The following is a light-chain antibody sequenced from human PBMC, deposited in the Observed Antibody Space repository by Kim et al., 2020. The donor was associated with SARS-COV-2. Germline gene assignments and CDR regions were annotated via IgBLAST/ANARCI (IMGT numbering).Light chain of an antibody. V-gene: IGKV1-39*01. J-gene: IGKJ5*01. Sequence: SVGDRVTITSRASQSISNYLNWYQRKPGKAPELLIYDASSLQSGVPSRFSGSGSGTDFTLTISSLQPEDFATYYCQQSYSTPPITFGQGTRLEIK. CDR1: QSISNY. CDR2: DAS. CDR3: QQSYSTPPIT.